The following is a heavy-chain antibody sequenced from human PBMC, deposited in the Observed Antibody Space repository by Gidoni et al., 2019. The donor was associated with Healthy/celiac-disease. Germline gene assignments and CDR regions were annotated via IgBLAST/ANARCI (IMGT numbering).Heavy chain of an antibody. D-gene: IGHD3-22*01. J-gene: IGHJ3*02. CDR3: AKDYYDSTEGNAFDI. CDR2: ISYDGSNK. V-gene: IGHV3-30*18. Sequence: QVQLVVSGGGVVQPGRSLRLFCAASGFTFSSYGMHWVRQAPGKGLEWVAVISYDGSNKYYADSVKGRFTISRDNSKNTLYLQMNSLRAEDTAVYYCAKDYYDSTEGNAFDIWGQGTMVTVSS. CDR1: GFTFSSYG.